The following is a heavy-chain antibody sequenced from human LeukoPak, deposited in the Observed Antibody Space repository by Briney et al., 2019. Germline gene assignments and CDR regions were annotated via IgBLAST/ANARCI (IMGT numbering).Heavy chain of an antibody. CDR1: GFTFSDYY. J-gene: IGHJ4*02. V-gene: IGHV3-11*01. D-gene: IGHD1-26*01. CDR2: IDTGSSV. CDR3: AREGYSGSYFEY. Sequence: GGSLRLSCVASGFTFSDYYMTWIRQAPGKGLEWLSYIDTGSSVYYADSVKGRLTVSMNNAKNSLYLQLNSLRAEDTAVYYCAREGYSGSYFEYWGQGTLVTVSS.